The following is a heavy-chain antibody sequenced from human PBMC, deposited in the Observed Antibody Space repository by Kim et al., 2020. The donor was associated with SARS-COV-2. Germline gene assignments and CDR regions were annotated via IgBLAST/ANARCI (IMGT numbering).Heavy chain of an antibody. J-gene: IGHJ4*02. D-gene: IGHD3-22*01. Sequence: SETLSLTCTVSGGSISSSSYYWGWIRQPPGKGLEWIGSIYYSGSTYYNPSLKSRVTISVDTSKNQFSLKLSSVTAADTAVYYCARWGSVYYYDSSGYFDYWGQGTLVTVSS. CDR1: GGSISSSSYY. CDR3: ARWGSVYYYDSSGYFDY. CDR2: IYYSGST. V-gene: IGHV4-39*01.